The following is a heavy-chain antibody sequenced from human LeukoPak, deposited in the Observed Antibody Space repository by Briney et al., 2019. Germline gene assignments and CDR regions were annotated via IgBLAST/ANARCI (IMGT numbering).Heavy chain of an antibody. D-gene: IGHD3-3*01. J-gene: IGHJ3*02. CDR3: ARGGYDFWSGYSNDAFDI. V-gene: IGHV4-31*03. CDR2: LYYSGST. CDR1: GDSISSGAYY. Sequence: SETLSLTCTVSGDSISSGAYYWSWIRQHPGKGLEWNGYLYYSGSTDYNPSLKSRVTISVDKSNKQFSLKLSSVTAADTAVYYCARGGYDFWSGYSNDAFDIWGPGTIVTVSS.